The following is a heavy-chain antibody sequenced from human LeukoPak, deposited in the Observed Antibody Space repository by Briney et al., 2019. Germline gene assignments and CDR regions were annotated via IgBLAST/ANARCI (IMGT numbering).Heavy chain of an antibody. CDR1: GFSLSNYW. Sequence: GGSLRLSCAASGFSLSNYWMSWVRQAPGKGLEWVANINQDGSDKYYVDSVTGRFTISKDNAKNSVYLQMNSLRPEDTAIYYCAWYGVTHGLDVGAQGTRVTVSS. CDR2: INQDGSDK. J-gene: IGHJ6*02. CDR3: AWYGVTHGLDV. D-gene: IGHD3-10*01. V-gene: IGHV3-7*01.